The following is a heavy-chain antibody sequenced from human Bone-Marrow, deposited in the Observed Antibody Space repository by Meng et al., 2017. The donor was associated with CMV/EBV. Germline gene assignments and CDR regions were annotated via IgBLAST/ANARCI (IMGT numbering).Heavy chain of an antibody. CDR1: GYNFTGYY. D-gene: IGHD3-3*01. CDR2: INPNSGGT. V-gene: IGHV1-2*02. Sequence: ASVKVSCKASGYNFTGYYMHWVRQAPGQGLEWMGWINPNSGGTNYAQKFQGRVTMTRDTSISTAYMELSSLRSEDTAVYYCARVPYDFWSGYYGLDWGQGTLVTRCS. J-gene: IGHJ4*02. CDR3: ARVPYDFWSGYYGLD.